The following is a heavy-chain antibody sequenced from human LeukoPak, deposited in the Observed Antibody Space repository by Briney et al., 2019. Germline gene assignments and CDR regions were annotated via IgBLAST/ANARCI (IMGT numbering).Heavy chain of an antibody. D-gene: IGHD2-8*01. V-gene: IGHV4-39*01. CDR2: IYYSGST. Sequence: SETLRLTCTVSGGSFSRSSFYGGWIRQPPGKGLEWIGSIYYSGSTYYNPSLKSRVTISVDTSKNQFSLKLSSVTAADTAVYYCTRLVYGERYLEYTGHGNPVTVSS. J-gene: IGHJ4*01. CDR1: GGSFSRSSFY. CDR3: TRLVYGERYLEY.